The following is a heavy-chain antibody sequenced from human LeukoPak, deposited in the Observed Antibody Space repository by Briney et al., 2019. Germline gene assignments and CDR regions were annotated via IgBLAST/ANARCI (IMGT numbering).Heavy chain of an antibody. Sequence: ASVKVSCKASGYAFTTYAIDWVRQAPGQGLEWMGWINTNTGNPSYAQGFAGRFVFSLDTSVSTAYLQITSLKAEDTAVYYCARGPTGTIDYWGQGTLVTVSS. J-gene: IGHJ4*02. D-gene: IGHD1-1*01. V-gene: IGHV7-4-1*02. CDR2: INTNTGNP. CDR1: GYAFTTYA. CDR3: ARGPTGTIDY.